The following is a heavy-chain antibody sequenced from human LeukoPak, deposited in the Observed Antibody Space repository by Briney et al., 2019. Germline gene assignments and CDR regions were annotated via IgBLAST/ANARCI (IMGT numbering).Heavy chain of an antibody. CDR3: ARYYYGSGSYSSPGYNWFDP. J-gene: IGHJ5*02. CDR2: INHSGST. V-gene: IGHV4-34*01. CDR1: GGSFSGYY. Sequence: PSETLSLTCAVYGGSFSGYYWSWIRQPPGKGLEWIGEINHSGSTNYKPSLKSRVTISVDTSKNQFSLKLSSVTAADTAVYYCARYYYGSGSYSSPGYNWFDPWGQGTLVTVSS. D-gene: IGHD3-10*01.